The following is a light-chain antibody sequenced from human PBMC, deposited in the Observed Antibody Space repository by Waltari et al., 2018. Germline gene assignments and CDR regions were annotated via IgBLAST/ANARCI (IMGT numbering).Light chain of an antibody. Sequence: DIVMTQSPLSLPVTPGEXXSISCRSXQSHLQSKGNSYLDWYLQKPGQSPQLLIYLGSNRASGVPDRFSGSGSGTDFTLKISRVEAEDVGIYYCMQALQAPLSFGGGTKVEIK. CDR1: QSHLQSKGNSY. V-gene: IGKV2-28*01. CDR2: LGS. J-gene: IGKJ4*01. CDR3: MQALQAPLS.